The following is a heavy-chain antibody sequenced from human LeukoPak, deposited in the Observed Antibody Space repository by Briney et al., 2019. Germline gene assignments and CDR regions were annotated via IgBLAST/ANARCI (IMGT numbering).Heavy chain of an antibody. CDR3: AKGPRGSEYYFDY. CDR1: GFTVSSNY. CDR2: IYSGGST. D-gene: IGHD6-25*01. V-gene: IGHV3-66*02. J-gene: IGHJ4*02. Sequence: PGGSLRLSCAASGFTVSSNYMSWVRQAPGKGLEWVSVIYSGGSTYYADSVKGRFTISRDNSKNTLYLQMNSLRAEDTAVYYCAKGPRGSEYYFDYWGQGTLVTVSS.